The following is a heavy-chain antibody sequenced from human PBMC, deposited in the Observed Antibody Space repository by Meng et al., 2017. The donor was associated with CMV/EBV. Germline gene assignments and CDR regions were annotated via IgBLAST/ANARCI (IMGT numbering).Heavy chain of an antibody. D-gene: IGHD3-16*01. CDR1: GFTFSSYA. Sequence: QLVESGGGVVQPGRSLRLSCAASGFTFSSYAMHWVRQAPGKGLEWVAVISYDGSNKYYADSVKGRFTISRDNSKNTLYLQMNSLRAEDTAVYYCARARPLMDYWGQGTLVTVSS. CDR2: ISYDGSNK. CDR3: ARARPLMDY. J-gene: IGHJ4*02. V-gene: IGHV3-30-3*01.